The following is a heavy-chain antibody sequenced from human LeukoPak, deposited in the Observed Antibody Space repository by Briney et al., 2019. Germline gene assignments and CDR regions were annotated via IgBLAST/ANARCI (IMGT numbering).Heavy chain of an antibody. J-gene: IGHJ4*02. V-gene: IGHV4-38-2*02. Sequence: SETLSLTCTVSGYSISSGYYWGWIRQPPGEGLGWIGSIYHIGSTYDNPSLKSRLTISVDTSKNQFSLQLSSVTAADTAVYYCGRGERGVDYWGQGTLVTVSS. CDR1: GYSISSGYY. CDR3: GRGERGVDY. CDR2: IYHIGST. D-gene: IGHD2-8*01.